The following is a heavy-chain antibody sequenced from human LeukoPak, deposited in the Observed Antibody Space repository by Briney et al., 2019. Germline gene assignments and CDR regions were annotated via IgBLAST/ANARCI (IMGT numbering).Heavy chain of an antibody. CDR1: GFTVSSNY. D-gene: IGHD3-22*01. CDR2: IYSGGST. Sequence: GGSLRLSCAASGFTVSSNYMSWVRQAPGKGLEWVSAIYSGGSTYYADSVKGRFTISRDNSKNTLYLQMNSLRAEDTAVYYCAGYDSSGYYYNWGQGTLVTVSS. J-gene: IGHJ4*02. V-gene: IGHV3-53*01. CDR3: AGYDSSGYYYN.